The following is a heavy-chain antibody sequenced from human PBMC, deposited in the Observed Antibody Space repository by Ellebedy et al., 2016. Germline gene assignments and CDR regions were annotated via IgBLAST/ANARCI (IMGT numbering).Heavy chain of an antibody. Sequence: GGSLRLSCSASRFTFSNYAMTWVRQSPGKGLEWVSGISVYGGDTYYADSVRGRFTISRDNSNDTLYLQMNSLRAEDTAVYYCARSSSAPTNNYFDFWGQGALVTVSS. CDR3: ARSSSAPTNNYFDF. V-gene: IGHV3-23*01. D-gene: IGHD3-10*01. CDR2: ISVYGGDT. J-gene: IGHJ4*02. CDR1: RFTFSNYA.